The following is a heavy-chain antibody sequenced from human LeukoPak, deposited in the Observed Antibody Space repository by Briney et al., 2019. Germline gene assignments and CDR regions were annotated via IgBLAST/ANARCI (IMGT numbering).Heavy chain of an antibody. CDR2: ISAYNGNT. D-gene: IGHD6-19*01. CDR3: ARDRYRGRIAVAGTLSAY. J-gene: IGHJ4*02. V-gene: IGHV1-18*01. CDR1: GYTFTSYG. Sequence: ASVKVSCKASGYTFTSYGISWVRQAPGQGLEWMGWISAYNGNTNYAQKLQGRVTMTTDTSTSTAYMELRSLRSDETAVYYCARDRYRGRIAVAGTLSAYWGQGTLVTVSS.